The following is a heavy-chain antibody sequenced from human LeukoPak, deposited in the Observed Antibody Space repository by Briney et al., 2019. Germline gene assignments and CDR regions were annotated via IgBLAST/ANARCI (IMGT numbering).Heavy chain of an antibody. CDR1: GYTFTNYG. V-gene: IGHV1-18*01. CDR2: ISAYNGNT. J-gene: IGHJ4*02. D-gene: IGHD4-23*01. Sequence: ASVKVSCKASGYTFTNYGINWVRQAPGQGLEWMGWISAYNGNTNYARKLQGRVTMTTDTSTSTAYMELRSLRSDDTAVYYCARESDGGGFDYWGQGTLVTVSS. CDR3: ARESDGGGFDY.